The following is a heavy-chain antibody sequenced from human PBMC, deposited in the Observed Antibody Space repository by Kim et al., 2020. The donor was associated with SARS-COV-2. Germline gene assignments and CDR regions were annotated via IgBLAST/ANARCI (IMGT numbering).Heavy chain of an antibody. Sequence: GGSLRLSCAVSGFTFSSYWMSWVRQAPGKGLEWVANIKQDGSEKYYVDSVKGRFIISRDNAKNSLYLQMNSLRAEDTAVYYCAKDRQWLGVDYWGQGTLVTVSS. CDR2: IKQDGSEK. J-gene: IGHJ4*02. CDR3: AKDRQWLGVDY. D-gene: IGHD6-19*01. V-gene: IGHV3-7*01. CDR1: GFTFSSYW.